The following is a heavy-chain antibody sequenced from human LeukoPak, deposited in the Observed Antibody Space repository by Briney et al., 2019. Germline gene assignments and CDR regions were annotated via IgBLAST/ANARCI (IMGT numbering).Heavy chain of an antibody. V-gene: IGHV4-30-2*01. Sequence: SETLSLTCTVFGGSISSGGYYWSWIGQPPGKGLEWIGYIYHSGSTYYNPSLKSRVTISVDRSKNQFSLKLSSVTAADTAVYYCARGLSDVYWGQGTLVTVSS. J-gene: IGHJ4*02. CDR2: IYHSGST. CDR1: GGSISSGGYY. CDR3: ARGLSDVY.